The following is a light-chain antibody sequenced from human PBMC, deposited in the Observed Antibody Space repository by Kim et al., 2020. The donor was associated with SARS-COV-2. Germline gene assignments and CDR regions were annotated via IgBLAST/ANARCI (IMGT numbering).Light chain of an antibody. CDR2: QHD. CDR1: KLGDKY. CDR3: QAWDSSAAV. J-gene: IGLJ2*01. Sequence: SYELTQPPSVSVSPGQTARITCSGDKLGDKYAFWYQQKPGQSPVLVMFQHDKRPSGISQRFSGSNSGNTAILTISGTRNIDEADYYCQAWDSSAAVFGGG. V-gene: IGLV3-1*01.